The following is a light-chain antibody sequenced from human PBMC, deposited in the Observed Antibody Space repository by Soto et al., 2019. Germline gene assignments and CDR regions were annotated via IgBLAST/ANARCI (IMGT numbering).Light chain of an antibody. CDR2: EVS. CDR1: SSGVGDITY. Sequence: QSALTQPASVSGSPGQSISMSCTATSSGVGDITYVSWYQQHPGKAPKLLIYEVSHRPSGVSPRFSASKSGNTASLTISGLQAEDEADYYCSSYTASSTPLYVFGTGTKVTVL. J-gene: IGLJ1*01. V-gene: IGLV2-14*01. CDR3: SSYTASSTPLYV.